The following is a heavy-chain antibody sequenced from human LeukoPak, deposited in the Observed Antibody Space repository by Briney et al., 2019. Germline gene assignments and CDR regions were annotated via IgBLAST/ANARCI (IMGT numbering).Heavy chain of an antibody. V-gene: IGHV3-21*01. D-gene: IGHD4-17*01. J-gene: IGHJ4*02. Sequence: PGGSLRLSCAASGFTFSSYSMNWVRQAPGKGLEWVSSISSSSSSYIYYADSVKGRFTISRDNAKNSLYLQMNSLRAEDTAVYYCARADGDYVYDYWGQGTLVTVSS. CDR3: ARADGDYVYDY. CDR1: GFTFSSYS. CDR2: ISSSSSSYI.